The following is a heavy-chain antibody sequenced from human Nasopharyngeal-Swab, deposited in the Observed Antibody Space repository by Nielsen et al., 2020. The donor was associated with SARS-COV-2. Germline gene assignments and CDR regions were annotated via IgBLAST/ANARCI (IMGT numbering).Heavy chain of an antibody. Sequence: WIRQPPGKGLEWIGEINHSGSTNYNPSLKGRVTISVYTSKNQFSLKLSSVTAADTAVYYCARGIVRIAARPRGNWFDPWGQGTLVTVSS. V-gene: IGHV4-34*01. J-gene: IGHJ5*02. CDR3: ARGIVRIAARPRGNWFDP. D-gene: IGHD6-6*01. CDR2: INHSGST.